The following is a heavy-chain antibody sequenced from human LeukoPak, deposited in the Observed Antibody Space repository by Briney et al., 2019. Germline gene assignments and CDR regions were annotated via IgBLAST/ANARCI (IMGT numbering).Heavy chain of an antibody. J-gene: IGHJ4*02. Sequence: GGSLRLSCAASGFTFSDAYMNWVRQAPVKGLEWVSRIKTKTDGGITDYAAPVKGRFTISRDDSKNTLFLQMNSLKTEDTAVYFCAGRGFDYWGQGTLVTVSS. V-gene: IGHV3-15*01. CDR2: IKTKTDGGIT. CDR3: AGRGFDY. CDR1: GFTFSDAY.